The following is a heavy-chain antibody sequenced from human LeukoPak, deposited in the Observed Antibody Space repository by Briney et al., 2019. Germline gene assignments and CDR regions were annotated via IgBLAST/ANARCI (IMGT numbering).Heavy chain of an antibody. V-gene: IGHV3-23*01. CDR3: ARDQFQYYFDY. J-gene: IGHJ4*02. Sequence: PGGSLRLSCAASGFTFSSYAMSWVRQAPGKGLEWVSAIIGSGSSTYYADSVKGRFTISRDNAKNSLYLQMNSLRAEDTAVYYCARDQFQYYFDYWGQGTLVTVSS. CDR1: GFTFSSYA. CDR2: IIGSGSST.